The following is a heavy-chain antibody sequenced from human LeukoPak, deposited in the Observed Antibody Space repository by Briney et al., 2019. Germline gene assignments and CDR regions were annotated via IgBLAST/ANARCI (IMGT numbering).Heavy chain of an antibody. Sequence: SVKVSCKASGGTFSSYAISWVRQAPGQGLEWMGGIIPIFGTANYAQKFQGRVTITADKSTSTAYMELSSLRSEDTAVYHCARAGYSSGWYFYYYYYMDVWGKGTTVTVSS. CDR2: IIPIFGTA. CDR1: GGTFSSYA. CDR3: ARAGYSSGWYFYYYYYMDV. V-gene: IGHV1-69*06. D-gene: IGHD6-19*01. J-gene: IGHJ6*03.